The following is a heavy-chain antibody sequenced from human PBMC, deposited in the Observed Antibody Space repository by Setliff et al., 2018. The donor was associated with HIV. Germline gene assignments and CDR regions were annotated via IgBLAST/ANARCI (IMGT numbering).Heavy chain of an antibody. Sequence: ASVKVSCKASGGTFSSYAISWVRQAPGQGLEWMGGIITIFGTANYAQKFQGRVTITTDESTSTAYMELRSLRSDDTAVYYCARDAPGNTESAPGYWGQGTLVTVSS. D-gene: IGHD1-7*01. J-gene: IGHJ4*02. V-gene: IGHV1-69*05. CDR1: GGTFSSYA. CDR3: ARDAPGNTESAPGY. CDR2: IITIFGTA.